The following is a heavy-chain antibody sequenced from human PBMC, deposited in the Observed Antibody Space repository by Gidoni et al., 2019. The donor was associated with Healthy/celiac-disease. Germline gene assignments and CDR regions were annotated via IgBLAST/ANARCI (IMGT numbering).Heavy chain of an antibody. V-gene: IGHV3-21*01. CDR1: GFTFSSYS. D-gene: IGHD3-3*01. J-gene: IGHJ4*02. CDR2: ISSSSSYI. Sequence: EVQLVESGGGLVKPGGSLRLYCAASGFTFSSYSMNWVRQAPGQGLEWVSSISSSSSYIYYADSVKGRFTISRDNAKNSLYLQMNSLRAEDTAVYYCARDLGITIFGVVPHGYWGQGTLVTVSS. CDR3: ARDLGITIFGVVPHGY.